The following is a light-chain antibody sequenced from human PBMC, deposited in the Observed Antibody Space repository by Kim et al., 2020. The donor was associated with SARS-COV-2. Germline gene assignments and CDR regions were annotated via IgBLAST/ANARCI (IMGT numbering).Light chain of an antibody. CDR3: FSFAGSNKFV. Sequence: GPSVTISYNGTSSDAGGYSDVSWYQQHPGKAPKLLIYEVTKRPAWVPDGFSGSKSGNTASLTVSGLQAEDEADYYCFSFAGSNKFVFGTGTKVTVL. CDR2: EVT. CDR1: SSDAGGYSD. J-gene: IGLJ1*01. V-gene: IGLV2-8*01.